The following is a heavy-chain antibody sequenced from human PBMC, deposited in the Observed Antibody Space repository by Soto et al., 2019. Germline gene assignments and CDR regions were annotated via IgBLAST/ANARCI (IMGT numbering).Heavy chain of an antibody. CDR2: IYPGDSDI. D-gene: IGHD1-26*01. J-gene: IGHJ4*02. V-gene: IGHV5-51*01. CDR3: ARRINSGSPFDH. Sequence: EVQLVQSGAEVKKPGESLKISCKGSGYTFTNFWIGWVRQMPGKGLEWMGIIYPGDSDIRYSPSFRGQVTISVDKSISTAYLQWGSLKASDTAMYYCARRINSGSPFDHWGQGTLVTVSS. CDR1: GYTFTNFW.